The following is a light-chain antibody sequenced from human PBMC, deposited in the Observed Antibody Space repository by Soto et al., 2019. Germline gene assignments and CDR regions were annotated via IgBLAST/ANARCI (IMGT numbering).Light chain of an antibody. CDR3: QQYGSSPTA. CDR2: DAS. J-gene: IGKJ4*01. CDR1: QRVTSNY. Sequence: EIVLTQSPATLSLSPGERATLSCGASQRVTSNYLAWYQQRPGLAPRLLIYDASTRATGIPDRFSGSGSGTDFTLTISKLEPEDFAVYYCQQYGSSPTAFGGGTKVEIK. V-gene: IGKV3D-20*01.